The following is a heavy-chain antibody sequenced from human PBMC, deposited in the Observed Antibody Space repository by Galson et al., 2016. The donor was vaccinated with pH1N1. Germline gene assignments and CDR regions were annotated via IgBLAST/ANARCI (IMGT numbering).Heavy chain of an antibody. D-gene: IGHD4-17*01. V-gene: IGHV2-70*01. CDR1: GFSLSTSGMC. Sequence: PALVKPTQTLTLTCSFSGFSLSTSGMCVSWIRQPPGKALEWLALIDWDDDKYYSTSLKTRLTISKDTSKNQVVLTMTNMGPVDTATYYCARFLYGDYSGYFDYWGQGTLVTVSS. CDR2: IDWDDDK. J-gene: IGHJ4*02. CDR3: ARFLYGDYSGYFDY.